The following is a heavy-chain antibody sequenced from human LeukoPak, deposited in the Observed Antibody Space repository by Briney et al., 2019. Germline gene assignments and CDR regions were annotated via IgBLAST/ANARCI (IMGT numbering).Heavy chain of an antibody. J-gene: IGHJ5*02. Sequence: ASVKVSCKVSGYTLTELSMHWVRQAPGKGLEWMGGFDPEDGETIYAQKFQGRVTMTEDTSTDTAYMELSSLRSEDTAVYYCARDSTMVRGAPSWFDPWGQGTLVTVSS. CDR2: FDPEDGET. V-gene: IGHV1-24*01. D-gene: IGHD3-10*01. CDR1: GYTLTELS. CDR3: ARDSTMVRGAPSWFDP.